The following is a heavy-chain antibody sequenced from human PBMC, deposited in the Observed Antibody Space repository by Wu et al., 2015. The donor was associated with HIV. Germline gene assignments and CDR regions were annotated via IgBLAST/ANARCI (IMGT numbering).Heavy chain of an antibody. Sequence: QIQLVQSGAEVKKPGASVKVSCKASGYSFSDYHIHWVRQAPGQGLEWMGGINPLFGTTRHAQKFQDRITITTDEAKTIVYLELDSLRYDDTAVYYCARNTDSVATSLYSLGVWGQGTTVTVSS. CDR2: INPLFGTT. D-gene: IGHD6-19*01. CDR3: ARNTDSVATSLYSLGV. CDR1: GYSFSDYH. J-gene: IGHJ6*02. V-gene: IGHV1-69*05.